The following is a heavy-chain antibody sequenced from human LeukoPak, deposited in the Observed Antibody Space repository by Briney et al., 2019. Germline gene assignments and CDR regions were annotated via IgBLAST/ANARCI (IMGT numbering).Heavy chain of an antibody. CDR3: ARESGDYGAYYFDY. CDR1: GYTFTSYD. J-gene: IGHJ4*02. V-gene: IGHV1-46*01. D-gene: IGHD4-17*01. CDR2: INPSDGST. Sequence: ASVKVSCKASGYTFTSYDINWVRQATGQGLEWMGIINPSDGSTSYAQKFQGRVTMTRDMSTNTVYMELSSLRSEDTAVYYCARESGDYGAYYFDYWGQGTLVTVSS.